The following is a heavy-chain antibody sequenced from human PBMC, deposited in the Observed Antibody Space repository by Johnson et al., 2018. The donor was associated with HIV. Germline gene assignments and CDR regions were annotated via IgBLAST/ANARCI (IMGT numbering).Heavy chain of an antibody. Sequence: VQLVESGGGLVQPGRSLRLSCAASGFTFDDYAMHWVRQAPGKGLEWVSGISWNSGSIGYADSVKGRFTISRDNAKNSLYLQMNSLRAEATALYYCAKDPTTHYSRLTGDFGAFDIWGQGTMVTVSS. CDR2: ISWNSGSI. D-gene: IGHD7-27*01. V-gene: IGHV3-9*01. J-gene: IGHJ3*02. CDR3: AKDPTTHYSRLTGDFGAFDI. CDR1: GFTFDDYA.